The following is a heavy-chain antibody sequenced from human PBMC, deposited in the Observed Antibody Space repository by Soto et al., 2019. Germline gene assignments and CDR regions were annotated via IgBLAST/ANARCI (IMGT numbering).Heavy chain of an antibody. J-gene: IGHJ4*02. Sequence: VQLVQSGAEVKKPGASVKVSCKASGYTFTSYGISWVRQAPGQGLEWMGWISAYNGNTNYAQKLQGRVTMTTDTSTSTAYMELRSLRSDDTAVYYCARDLPNYYDSSGYPQYYFDYWGQGTLVTVSS. D-gene: IGHD3-22*01. V-gene: IGHV1-18*04. CDR3: ARDLPNYYDSSGYPQYYFDY. CDR2: ISAYNGNT. CDR1: GYTFTSYG.